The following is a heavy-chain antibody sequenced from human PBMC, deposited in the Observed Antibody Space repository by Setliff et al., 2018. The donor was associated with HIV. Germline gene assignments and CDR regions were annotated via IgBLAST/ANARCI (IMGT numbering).Heavy chain of an antibody. D-gene: IGHD5-12*01. CDR3: ARAHFLVAMTRNWFDP. Sequence: ASVKVSFKASGYTFTDLYIHWVRQAPGQGLEWIGRINPKSGVADYLKKFQGRVTRTTDTSTNTAHMELIRPRFDDTAVYYCARAHFLVAMTRNWFDPWGQGTLVTVSS. V-gene: IGHV1-2*06. J-gene: IGHJ5*02. CDR2: INPKSGVA. CDR1: GYTFTDLY.